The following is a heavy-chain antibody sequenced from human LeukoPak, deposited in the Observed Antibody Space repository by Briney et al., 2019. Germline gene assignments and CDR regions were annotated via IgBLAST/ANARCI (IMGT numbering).Heavy chain of an antibody. CDR2: IYYSGST. CDR3: ARTDIVVVVAATTRDYYYMDV. CDR1: GGSISSSSYY. D-gene: IGHD2-15*01. Sequence: PSETLSLTCTVSGGSISSSSYYWGWIRQPPGKGLEWIGSIYYSGSTYYNPSLKSRVTISVDTSKNQFSLRLSSVTAADTAVYYCARTDIVVVVAATTRDYYYMDVWGKRTTVTVSS. V-gene: IGHV4-39*07. J-gene: IGHJ6*03.